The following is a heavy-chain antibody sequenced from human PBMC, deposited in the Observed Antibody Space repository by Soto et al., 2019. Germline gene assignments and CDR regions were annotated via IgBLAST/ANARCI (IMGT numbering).Heavy chain of an antibody. V-gene: IGHV1-69*06. CDR3: ASSTGYCSSTSCYLYYYGMDV. D-gene: IGHD2-2*01. CDR2: IIPIFGTA. J-gene: IGHJ6*02. CDR1: GGTFSSYA. Sequence: SVKVSCKASGGTFSSYAISWVRQAPGQGLEWMGGIIPIFGTANYAQKFQGRVTITADKSTSTAYMELSSLRSEDTAVYYCASSTGYCSSTSCYLYYYGMDVWGQGTTVTVSS.